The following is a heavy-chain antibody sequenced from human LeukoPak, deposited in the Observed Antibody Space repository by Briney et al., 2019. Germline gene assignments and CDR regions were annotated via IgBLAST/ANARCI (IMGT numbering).Heavy chain of an antibody. Sequence: GESLKISCKGSGYSFTSYWIGWVRQMPGKGLEWMGIIYPGDSDTRYSPSFQGRVTISADKSISTAYLQWSGLKASDTAMYYCATHEYSSSWSDAFDIWGQGTMVTVSS. CDR2: IYPGDSDT. D-gene: IGHD6-13*01. CDR3: ATHEYSSSWSDAFDI. CDR1: GYSFTSYW. J-gene: IGHJ3*02. V-gene: IGHV5-51*01.